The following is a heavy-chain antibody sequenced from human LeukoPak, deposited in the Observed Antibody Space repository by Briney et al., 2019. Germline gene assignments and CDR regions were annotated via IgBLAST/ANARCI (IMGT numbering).Heavy chain of an antibody. D-gene: IGHD3-3*01. CDR1: GGSFSGYY. CDR3: ARGLARSAPANRDAFDI. CDR2: INHSGST. J-gene: IGHJ3*02. V-gene: IGHV4-34*01. Sequence: PSETLSLTCAVYGGSFSGYYWSWIRQPPGKGLEWIGEINHSGSTNYNPSLKSRVTISVDTSKNQFSLKLSSVTAADTAVYYCARGLARSAPANRDAFDIWGQGTMVTVSS.